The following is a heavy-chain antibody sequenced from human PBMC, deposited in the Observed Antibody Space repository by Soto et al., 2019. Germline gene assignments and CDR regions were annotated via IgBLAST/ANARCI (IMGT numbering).Heavy chain of an antibody. Sequence: AETLSLTCTVSGGSISSYYWSWIRQPPGKGLEWIGYIYYSGSTNYNPSLKSRVTISVDTSKNQFSLKLSSVTAADTAVYYCARVISSSMDWYFDYWGQGTLVTASS. CDR3: ARVISSSMDWYFDY. CDR2: IYYSGST. D-gene: IGHD6-6*01. CDR1: GGSISSYY. J-gene: IGHJ4*02. V-gene: IGHV4-59*01.